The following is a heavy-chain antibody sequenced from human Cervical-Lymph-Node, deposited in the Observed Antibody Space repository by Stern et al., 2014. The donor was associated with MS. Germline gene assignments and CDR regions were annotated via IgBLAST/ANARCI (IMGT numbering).Heavy chain of an antibody. D-gene: IGHD6-19*01. J-gene: IGHJ6*02. V-gene: IGHV1-3*01. CDR2: INAGNGNT. Sequence: QVQLVQSGAEVKKPGASVKVSCKASGYTFTSYAMHWVRQAPGQRLEWMGWINAGNGNTKYSQKFQGRVTITRDTSASTAYMELSSLRSEDTAVYYCATRGSGGVYYGMDVWGQGTTVTVSS. CDR1: GYTFTSYA. CDR3: ATRGSGGVYYGMDV.